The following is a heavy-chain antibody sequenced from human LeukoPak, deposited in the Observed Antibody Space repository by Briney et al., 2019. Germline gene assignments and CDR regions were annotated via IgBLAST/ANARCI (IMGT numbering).Heavy chain of an antibody. CDR2: INHSGST. Sequence: SETLSLTCAVYGGSFSGYYWCWIRQPPGKGLEWIGEINHSGSTNYNPSLKSRVTISVDTSKNQFSLKLSSVTAADTAVYYCARGRGVRFWSGYYEGGYAYYFDYWGQGTLVTVSS. D-gene: IGHD3-3*01. J-gene: IGHJ4*02. V-gene: IGHV4-34*01. CDR3: ARGRGVRFWSGYYEGGYAYYFDY. CDR1: GGSFSGYY.